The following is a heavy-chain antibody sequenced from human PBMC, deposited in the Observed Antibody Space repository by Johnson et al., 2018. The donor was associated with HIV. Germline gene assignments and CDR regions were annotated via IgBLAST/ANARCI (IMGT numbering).Heavy chain of an antibody. CDR2: LTSGGDT. V-gene: IGHV3-66*01. D-gene: IGHD5-24*01. CDR1: RLTVSSNY. CDR3: ARGCRDGYTCDAFDI. Sequence: VQLVESGGGLVQPGGSLRLSCAASRLTVSSNYMTWVRQAPGKGLEWVSVLTSGGDTWYADSVTGRFIISRDNSKNTLYLQMNSLRAEDTAVDYCARGCRDGYTCDAFDIWGQGTMVTVSS. J-gene: IGHJ3*02.